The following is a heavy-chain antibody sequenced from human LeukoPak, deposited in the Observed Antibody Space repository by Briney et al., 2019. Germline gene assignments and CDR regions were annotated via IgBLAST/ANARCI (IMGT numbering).Heavy chain of an antibody. J-gene: IGHJ4*02. Sequence: SETLSLTCTVSGGSISSSSYYWGWIRQPPGKGLEWIGSIYYSGSTYYNPSLKSRVTICVDTSKNQFSLKLSSVTAADTAVYYCARHRIASNRRYFDYWGQGTLVTVSS. CDR2: IYYSGST. V-gene: IGHV4-39*01. CDR1: GGSISSSSYY. CDR3: ARHRIASNRRYFDY. D-gene: IGHD2-21*01.